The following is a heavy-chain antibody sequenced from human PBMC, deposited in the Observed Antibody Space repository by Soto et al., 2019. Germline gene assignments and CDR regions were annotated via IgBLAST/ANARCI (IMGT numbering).Heavy chain of an antibody. Sequence: QVQLQESGPGLVKPSQTLSLTCSVSGGSISSGGYYWSWIRQHPEKGLEWIGYIYYSGSTNYNPSLKSRLIISVDTSSNRFSLDLRSVTASDTAIYYCSRHSASWQLFDYWGQGTLVTVSS. V-gene: IGHV4-31*03. J-gene: IGHJ4*02. CDR1: GGSISSGGYY. CDR2: IYYSGST. CDR3: SRHSASWQLFDY. D-gene: IGHD1-26*01.